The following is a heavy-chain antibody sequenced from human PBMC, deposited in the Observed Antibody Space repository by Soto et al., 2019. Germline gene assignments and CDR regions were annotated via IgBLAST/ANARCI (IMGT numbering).Heavy chain of an antibody. CDR2: VYYSGST. CDR3: ARQAID. V-gene: IGHV4-59*08. Sequence: QVQLQESGPGLVKPSETLSLTCTVSGGSISDYYWSWFRQAPGKGLDWVGYVYYSGSTNYNPSLQTRVIISVDSAKNQFSLKLRSVTAADTAVYYCARQAIDWGKGTLVTVSS. CDR1: GGSISDYY. J-gene: IGHJ4*02.